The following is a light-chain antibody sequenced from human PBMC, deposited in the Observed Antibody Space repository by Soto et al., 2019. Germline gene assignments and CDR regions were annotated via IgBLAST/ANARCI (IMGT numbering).Light chain of an antibody. J-gene: IGKJ2*01. Sequence: EIVLTQSPGTLSLSPGERATLSCRASQTDAGNYLAWYQQKPGQAPRLLIYGASNRATGIPDRFSGSGSGTDFTLTISRVEPEDFAVYYCQQCGPSLKYTFGQGTTLEIK. CDR3: QQCGPSLKYT. V-gene: IGKV3-20*01. CDR2: GAS. CDR1: QTDAGNY.